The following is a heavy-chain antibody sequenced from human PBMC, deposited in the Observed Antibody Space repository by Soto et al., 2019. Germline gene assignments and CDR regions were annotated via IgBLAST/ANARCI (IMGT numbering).Heavy chain of an antibody. J-gene: IGHJ6*02. V-gene: IGHV3-7*03. CDR2: IKQDGSEK. CDR3: ARDMAYYDFWSGYYTYYYGMDV. Sequence: PGGSLRLSCAASGFTFSSYWMSWVRQAPGKGLEWVANIKQDGSEKYYVDSVKGRFTISRDNAKSSLYLQMNSLRAEDTAVYYCARDMAYYDFWSGYYTYYYGMDVWGQGTTVTVSS. CDR1: GFTFSSYW. D-gene: IGHD3-3*01.